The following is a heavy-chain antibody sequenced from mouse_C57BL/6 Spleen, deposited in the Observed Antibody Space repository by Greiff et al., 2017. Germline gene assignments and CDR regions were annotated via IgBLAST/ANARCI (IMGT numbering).Heavy chain of an antibody. D-gene: IGHD1-1*01. J-gene: IGHJ1*03. CDR3: VRRGDYYGSSYDWYFDV. Sequence: EVKLVESGGGLVQPKGSLKLSCAASGFSFNTYAMNWVRQAPGKGLEWVARIRSKSNNYATYYADSVKDRFTISRDDSESMLYLQMNNLKTEDTAKYYCVRRGDYYGSSYDWYFDVWGTGTTVTVSS. V-gene: IGHV10-1*01. CDR1: GFSFNTYA. CDR2: IRSKSNNYAT.